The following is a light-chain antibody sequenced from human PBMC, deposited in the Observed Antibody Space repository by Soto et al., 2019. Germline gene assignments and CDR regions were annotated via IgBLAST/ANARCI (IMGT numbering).Light chain of an antibody. Sequence: QSALTQPASVSGSPGQSITISCTGTTSDVGTYNLVSWYQHHPGKAPQLIIFEVTKRPSGVSDRFSGSKSGNTASLTISGLLGEDEADYYCCSFAGRSPPTSVFGTGTKLIVL. CDR3: CSFAGRSPPTSV. CDR1: TSDVGTYNL. J-gene: IGLJ1*01. V-gene: IGLV2-23*02. CDR2: EVT.